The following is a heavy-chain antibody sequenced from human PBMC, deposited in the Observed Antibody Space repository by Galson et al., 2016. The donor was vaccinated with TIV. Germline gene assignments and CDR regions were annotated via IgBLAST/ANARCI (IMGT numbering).Heavy chain of an antibody. CDR1: GGSISSDIYY. CDR3: ARRTHYDSSGYSDAFDI. CDR2: IYYTGST. D-gene: IGHD3-22*01. J-gene: IGHJ3*02. Sequence: SETLSFTCTVSGGSISSDIYYWAWIRQPPGKGLEWIATIYYTGSTYYNPSLRSRVSISMDTPKNQFSLKLSSVTAADTAVYYCARRTHYDSSGYSDAFDIWGQGTMVPVSS. V-gene: IGHV4-39*01.